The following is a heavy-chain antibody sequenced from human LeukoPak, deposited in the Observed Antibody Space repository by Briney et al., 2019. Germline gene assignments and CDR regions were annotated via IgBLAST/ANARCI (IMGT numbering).Heavy chain of an antibody. J-gene: IGHJ4*02. CDR2: INGRGGST. V-gene: IGHV3-23*01. D-gene: IGHD7-27*01. CDR1: GFTLSSYW. CDR3: ARDELGLDY. Sequence: PGGSLRLSCAASGFTLSSYWMHWVRQAPGKGLEWVSGINGRGGSTYYADSVKGRFTISRDNSKNTLYLQMNSLRAEDTAVYYCARDELGLDYWGQGTLVTVSS.